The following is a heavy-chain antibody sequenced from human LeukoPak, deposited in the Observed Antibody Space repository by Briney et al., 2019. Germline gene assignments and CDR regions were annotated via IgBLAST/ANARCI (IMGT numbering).Heavy chain of an antibody. D-gene: IGHD5-18*01. CDR1: GFTFSSYG. CDR2: IWYDGSNK. V-gene: IGHV3-33*06. J-gene: IGHJ4*02. CDR3: AKDTEPWIQAYYFDY. Sequence: GGSLRLSCAASGFTFSSYGMHWFRQAPGKGLEWVAVIWYDGSNKYYADSVKGRFTISRDNSKNTLYLQMNSLRAEDTAVYYRAKDTEPWIQAYYFDYWGQGTLVTVSS.